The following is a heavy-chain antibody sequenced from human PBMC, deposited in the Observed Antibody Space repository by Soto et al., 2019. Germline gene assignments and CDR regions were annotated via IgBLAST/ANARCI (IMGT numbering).Heavy chain of an antibody. D-gene: IGHD3-3*01. CDR1: GGSFSGYS. CDR2: INHSGST. Sequence: QVQLQQWGAGLLKPSETLSLTCAVYGGSFSGYSWSWIRQPPGKGLEWIGEINHSGSTNYNPSLKSRVTISVDTSKNHFSLKLSSVTAADTAVYYCARGWGGYDPGWGQGTLVTVSS. J-gene: IGHJ4*02. V-gene: IGHV4-34*01. CDR3: ARGWGGYDPG.